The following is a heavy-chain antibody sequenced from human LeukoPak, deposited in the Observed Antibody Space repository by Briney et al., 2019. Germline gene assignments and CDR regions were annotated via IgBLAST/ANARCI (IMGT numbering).Heavy chain of an antibody. D-gene: IGHD5-12*01. CDR3: ARDLGHTGYDLYDY. V-gene: IGHV3-7*01. Sequence: ETLSLTCTVSGGSVSSGDYFWSWIRQPPGKGLEWVANMKQDGSEKYYVDSVKGRFTISRDNAKNSLYLEMNSLRVEDTAVYYCARDLGHTGYDLYDYWGQGTLVTVSS. CDR1: GGSVSSGDYF. J-gene: IGHJ4*02. CDR2: MKQDGSEK.